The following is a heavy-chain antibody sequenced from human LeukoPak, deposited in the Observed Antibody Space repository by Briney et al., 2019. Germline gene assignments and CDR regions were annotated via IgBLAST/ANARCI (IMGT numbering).Heavy chain of an antibody. V-gene: IGHV3-21*01. Sequence: PGGSLRLSCAASGFTFSDYSMNWVRQAPGKGLEWVSSISSRTTYISYADSLKGRFTISRDNAKNSLYLQMNSLRAEDTAVYYCVRDRSGSYTYYFDFWGQGTLVTVSS. CDR2: ISSRTTYI. D-gene: IGHD1-26*01. CDR3: VRDRSGSYTYYFDF. J-gene: IGHJ4*02. CDR1: GFTFSDYS.